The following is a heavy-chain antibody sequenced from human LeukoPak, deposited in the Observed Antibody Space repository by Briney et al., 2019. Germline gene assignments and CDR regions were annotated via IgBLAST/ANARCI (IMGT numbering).Heavy chain of an antibody. CDR1: GYSFTSYW. J-gene: IGHJ4*02. V-gene: IGHV5-51*01. CDR3: ARYTDHYYFDY. Sequence: GESLKISCKGSGYSFTSYWIGWVRQMPGKGLEWMGIIYPGDSDTRYSPSFQGQVTISADKSISTAYLRWSSLNTSDTAMYYCARYTDHYYFDYWGQGTLVTVPS. D-gene: IGHD1-1*01. CDR2: IYPGDSDT.